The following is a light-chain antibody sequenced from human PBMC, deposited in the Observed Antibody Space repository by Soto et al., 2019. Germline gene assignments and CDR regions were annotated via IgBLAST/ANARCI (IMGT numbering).Light chain of an antibody. CDR3: QTWGTGIVV. Sequence: QLVLTQSPSASASLGASVKLTCTLSSGHSNYAIAWHQQQPEKGTRYLMKVNSDGSHSKGDGIPDRFSGSSSGAERYLTISGLQSEDEADYYCQTWGTGIVVFGGGTKLTVL. CDR2: VNSDGSH. V-gene: IGLV4-69*01. CDR1: SGHSNYA. J-gene: IGLJ2*01.